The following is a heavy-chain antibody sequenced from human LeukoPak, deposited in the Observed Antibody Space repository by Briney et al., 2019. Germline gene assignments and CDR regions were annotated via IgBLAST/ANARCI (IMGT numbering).Heavy chain of an antibody. CDR3: ARGDDYYDSSGYFDY. CDR2: IYYSGST. V-gene: IGHV4-31*03. Sequence: SQTLSLTCTVSGGPISSGDFYWSWIRQHPGKGLEWIGYIYYSGSTYYNPSLKSRVTISVDTSKNQFSLKLSSVTAADTAVYYCARGDDYYDSSGYFDYWGQGTLVTVSS. D-gene: IGHD3-22*01. CDR1: GGPISSGDFY. J-gene: IGHJ4*02.